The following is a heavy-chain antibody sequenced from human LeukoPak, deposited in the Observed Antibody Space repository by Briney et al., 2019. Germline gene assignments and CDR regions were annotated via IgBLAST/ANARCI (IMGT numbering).Heavy chain of an antibody. CDR1: GFTFSSYS. J-gene: IGHJ3*02. V-gene: IGHV3-21*04. D-gene: IGHD5-18*01. CDR3: AKDFTAMVTDAFDI. CDR2: ISSSSSYI. Sequence: GGSLRLSCAASGFTFSSYSMNWVRQAPGKGLEWVSSISSSSSYIYYADSVKGRFTISRDNSKNTLYLQMNSLRAEDTAVYYCAKDFTAMVTDAFDIWGQGTMVTVSS.